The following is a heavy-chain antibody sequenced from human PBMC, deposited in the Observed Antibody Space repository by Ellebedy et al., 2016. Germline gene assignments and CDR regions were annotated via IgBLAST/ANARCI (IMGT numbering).Heavy chain of an antibody. D-gene: IGHD2-21*02. Sequence: GESLKISCAASGFSVSHNYMSWVRQAPGKGLEWVSAISGSGGSTYYADSVKGRFTISRDNSKNTLYLQMNSLRAEDTAVYYCAKDGCGGDCYSVGGYFDYWGQGTLVTVSS. CDR2: ISGSGGST. V-gene: IGHV3-23*01. CDR3: AKDGCGGDCYSVGGYFDY. J-gene: IGHJ4*02. CDR1: GFSVSHNY.